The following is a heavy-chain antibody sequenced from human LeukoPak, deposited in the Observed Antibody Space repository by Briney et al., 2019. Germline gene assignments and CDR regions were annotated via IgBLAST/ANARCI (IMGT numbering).Heavy chain of an antibody. Sequence: PGRSLRLSCTASGFTFGPYAMTWVRQAPGKGLEWVATVSGTGLYTFYADSVQGRFTISRDNSKNTVYLQMNSLRAEDTAIYYCAKEGGLHVLVAIRPYCLDYWGQGTLVTVSS. CDR3: AKEGGLHVLVAIRPYCLDY. CDR1: GFTFGPYA. CDR2: VSGTGLYT. V-gene: IGHV3-23*01. J-gene: IGHJ4*02. D-gene: IGHD2-21*01.